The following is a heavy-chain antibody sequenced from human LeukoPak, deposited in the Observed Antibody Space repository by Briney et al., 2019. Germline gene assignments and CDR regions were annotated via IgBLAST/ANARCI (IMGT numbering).Heavy chain of an antibody. D-gene: IGHD2-21*02. J-gene: IGHJ3*02. CDR1: GGSISSYY. CDR2: IYYSGSN. V-gene: IGHV4-59*01. Sequence: SETLSLTCTVSGGSISSYYWSWIRQPPGKGLEWIGYIYYSGSNNYNPSLKSRVTISVDTSKNQFSLKLSSVTAADTAVYYCAGREVVTAIRDAFDIWGQGTMVTVSS. CDR3: AGREVVTAIRDAFDI.